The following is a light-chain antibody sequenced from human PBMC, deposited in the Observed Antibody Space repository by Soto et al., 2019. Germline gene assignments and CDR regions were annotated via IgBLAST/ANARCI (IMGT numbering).Light chain of an antibody. CDR1: SSDIGSYNF. CDR2: EVT. J-gene: IGLJ1*01. V-gene: IGLV2-14*01. Sequence: QSVLTQPASVSGSPGQSITISCTGTSSDIGSYNFVSWYQQRPGKAPKVIIFEVTNRPSGVSNRFSGSKSGNTASLTISGLQAEDEADYYCSSYTSISTLYVFGTGTKVTVL. CDR3: SSYTSISTLYV.